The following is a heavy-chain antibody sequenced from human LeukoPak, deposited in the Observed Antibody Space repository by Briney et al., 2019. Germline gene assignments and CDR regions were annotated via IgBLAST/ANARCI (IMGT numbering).Heavy chain of an antibody. CDR3: ARTSPRAATFDS. Sequence: SETLSLTCAVYGGSFSGYYWSWIRQPAGKGLEWIGRIYPSGSTNYNPSLKSRVTMSVDTSKNQFSLKLSSVTAADTAVYYCARTSPRAATFDSWGQGTLVTVSS. CDR1: GGSFSGYY. J-gene: IGHJ4*02. CDR2: IYPSGST. V-gene: IGHV4-59*10. D-gene: IGHD2-15*01.